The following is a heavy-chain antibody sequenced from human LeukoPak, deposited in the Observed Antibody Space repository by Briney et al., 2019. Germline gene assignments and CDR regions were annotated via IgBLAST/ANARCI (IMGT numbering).Heavy chain of an antibody. V-gene: IGHV4-34*01. Sequence: SETLSLTCAVYGGSFSGYYWSCIRQPPGKGLEWIGEINHSGSTNYNPSLKSRVTISVDTSKNQFSLKLSSVTAADTAVYYCARRMVRASKGSWFDPWGQGTLVTVSS. CDR2: INHSGST. D-gene: IGHD3-10*01. CDR3: ARRMVRASKGSWFDP. CDR1: GGSFSGYY. J-gene: IGHJ5*02.